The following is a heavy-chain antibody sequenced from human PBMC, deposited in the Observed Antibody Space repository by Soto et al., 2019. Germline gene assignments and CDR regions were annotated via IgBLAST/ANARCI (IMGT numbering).Heavy chain of an antibody. J-gene: IGHJ4*02. Sequence: GESLKISCKGSGYSFTSYWIGWVRQMPGKGLEWMGIIYPGDSDTRYSPSFQGQVTISADKSISTAYLQWSSLKASDTAMYYCARHSRAAAGGQWLVSLDYWGQGTLVTVSS. CDR3: ARHSRAAAGGQWLVSLDY. V-gene: IGHV5-51*01. D-gene: IGHD6-19*01. CDR1: GYSFTSYW. CDR2: IYPGDSDT.